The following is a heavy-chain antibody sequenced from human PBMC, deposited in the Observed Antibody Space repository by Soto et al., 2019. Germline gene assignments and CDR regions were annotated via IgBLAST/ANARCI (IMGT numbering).Heavy chain of an antibody. CDR1: GGSISSSSYY. D-gene: IGHD3-3*01. CDR3: ARHHESYLYYDFWSGYYSRTMDV. CDR2: IYYSGST. Sequence: SETLSLTCTVSGGSISSSSYYWGWIRQPPGKGLEWIGSIYYSGSTYYNPSLKSRVTISVDTSKNQFSLKLSSVTAADTAVYYCARHHESYLYYDFWSGYYSRTMDVWGQGTTVTVSS. V-gene: IGHV4-39*01. J-gene: IGHJ6*02.